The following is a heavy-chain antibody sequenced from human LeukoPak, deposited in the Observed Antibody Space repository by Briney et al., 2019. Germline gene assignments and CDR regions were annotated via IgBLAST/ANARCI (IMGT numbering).Heavy chain of an antibody. D-gene: IGHD5-18*01. CDR1: GGSFSGYY. J-gene: IGHJ4*02. CDR3: ARSRIQLWLEVSRYFDY. CDR2: INHSGST. Sequence: PSETLSLTCAVYGGSFSGYYWSWIRQPPGKGLEWIGEINHSGSTNYNPSLKSRVTISVDTSKNQFSLKLSSVTAADTAVYYCARSRIQLWLEVSRYFDYWGQGTLVTVSS. V-gene: IGHV4-34*01.